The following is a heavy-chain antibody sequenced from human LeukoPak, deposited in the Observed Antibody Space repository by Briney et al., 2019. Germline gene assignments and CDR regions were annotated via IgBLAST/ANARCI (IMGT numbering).Heavy chain of an antibody. D-gene: IGHD1-1*01. CDR1: GFTFSSYS. CDR3: AKLAGTFSAIMSVAYFDY. J-gene: IGHJ4*02. CDR2: ISSSSSYI. Sequence: GGSLRLSCAASGFTFSSYSMNWVRQAPGKGLEWVSSISSSSSYIYYADSVKGRFTISRDNAKNSLYLQKNSLRAEDTAVYYCAKLAGTFSAIMSVAYFDYWGQGTLVTVSS. V-gene: IGHV3-21*01.